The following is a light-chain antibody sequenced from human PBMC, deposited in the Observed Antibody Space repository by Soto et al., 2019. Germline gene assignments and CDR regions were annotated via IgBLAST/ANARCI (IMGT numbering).Light chain of an antibody. CDR3: QQYNRYPWT. Sequence: DIQMTQSPSTVSGSVGDRVTITCRASQSISSFVAWYQQKPGKAPKLLIYDASSLESGVPSTFSGSGSGTEFTLTISSLQPDDFATYYCQQYNRYPWTFSQGTMADIK. V-gene: IGKV1-5*01. J-gene: IGKJ1*01. CDR2: DAS. CDR1: QSISSF.